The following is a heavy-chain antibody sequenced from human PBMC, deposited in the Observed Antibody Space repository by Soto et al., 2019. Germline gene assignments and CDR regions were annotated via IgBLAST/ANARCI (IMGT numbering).Heavy chain of an antibody. D-gene: IGHD3-10*01. Sequence: PGGSLRLSCAASGFTLSNYGMYWVRQAPGKGLERVAFISYDGSSKFYADPMKGRHTISIDNSKNTLYLQMYSLRAEDTDVYYCARGRGGMVRGRLTDYWGQGTLVTVSS. V-gene: IGHV3-30*03. CDR2: ISYDGSSK. CDR3: ARGRGGMVRGRLTDY. CDR1: GFTLSNYG. J-gene: IGHJ4*02.